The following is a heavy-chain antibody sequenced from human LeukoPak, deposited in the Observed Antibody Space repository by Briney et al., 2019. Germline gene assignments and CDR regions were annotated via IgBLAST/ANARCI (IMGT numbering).Heavy chain of an antibody. CDR2: ISYDGSNK. Sequence: GGSLRLSCAASGFTFSSYGMHWVRQAPGKGLEWVAVISYDGSNKYYADSVKGRFTISRDNSKNTLYLQMNSLRAEDTAVYYCAKDRKDYYGSGRYYSDYWGQGTLVTVSS. CDR3: AKDRKDYYGSGRYYSDY. CDR1: GFTFSSYG. D-gene: IGHD3-10*01. J-gene: IGHJ4*02. V-gene: IGHV3-30*18.